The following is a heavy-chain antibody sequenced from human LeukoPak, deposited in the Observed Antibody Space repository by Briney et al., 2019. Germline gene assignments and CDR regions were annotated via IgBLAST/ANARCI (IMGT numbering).Heavy chain of an antibody. J-gene: IGHJ6*02. D-gene: IGHD4-23*01. CDR3: ARHHDDYGGNSYRRGYYGMDV. V-gene: IGHV3-30*04. Sequence: GGSLRLSCAASGFTFSSCAMHWVRQAPGKGLEWVAVISYDGSNKYYADSVKGRFTISRDNSKNTLYLQMNSLRAEDTAVYYCARHHDDYGGNSYRRGYYGMDVWGQGTTVTVSS. CDR2: ISYDGSNK. CDR1: GFTFSSCA.